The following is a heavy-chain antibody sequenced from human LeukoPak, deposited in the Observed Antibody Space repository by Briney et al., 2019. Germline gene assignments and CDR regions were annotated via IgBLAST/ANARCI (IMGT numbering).Heavy chain of an antibody. D-gene: IGHD5-12*01. CDR2: IYYSGST. CDR3: ARDGYAPH. V-gene: IGHV4-39*07. CDR1: SGSISSSSYY. Sequence: SETLSLTCTVSSGSISSSSYYWGWIRQPPGKGLEWIGTIYYSGSTYYNPSLKGRVTISVDTSKNQFSLKLSSVTAADTAVYYCARDGYAPHWGQGTLVTVSS. J-gene: IGHJ4*02.